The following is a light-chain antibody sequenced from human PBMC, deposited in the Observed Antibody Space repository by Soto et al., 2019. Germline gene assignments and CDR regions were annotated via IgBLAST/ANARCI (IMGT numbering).Light chain of an antibody. CDR2: VVS. J-gene: IGLJ2*01. CDR3: SSNAGSNNLV. Sequence: QSVLTQPPSASGTPGQSVTIPCTGTSSDVGDYNYVSWYQQHPGKAPKLVIYVVSRRPSGVPDRFSGSKSGNTASLTVSGLQAEDEADYYCSSNAGSNNLVFGGGTKLTVL. V-gene: IGLV2-8*01. CDR1: SSDVGDYNY.